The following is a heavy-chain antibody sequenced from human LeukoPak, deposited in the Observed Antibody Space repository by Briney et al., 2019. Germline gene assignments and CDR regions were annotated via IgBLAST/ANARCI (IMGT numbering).Heavy chain of an antibody. CDR2: INHSGST. CDR1: GGSFSGYY. CDR3: ARHYGP. Sequence: SETLSLTCAVYGGSFSGYYWSWIRQPPGKGLEWIGEINHSGSTYYNPSLKSRVTISVDTSRNQFSLNLSSVTAADTAVYYCARHYGPWGQGTLVAVSS. D-gene: IGHD3-16*01. V-gene: IGHV4-34*01. J-gene: IGHJ5*02.